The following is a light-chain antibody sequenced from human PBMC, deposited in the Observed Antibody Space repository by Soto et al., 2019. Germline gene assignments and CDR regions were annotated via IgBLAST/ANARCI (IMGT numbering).Light chain of an antibody. Sequence: QSALTQPASVSGSPGQSITISCTGTSSDVGSYNLVSWYQQHPGKAPKLMIYEVSKRPSGVSNRFSGSKSGNTASLTISGLQAEDEADYYCCSYAGSSTRYVFGPGTKVTVL. J-gene: IGLJ1*01. CDR2: EVS. CDR3: CSYAGSSTRYV. CDR1: SSDVGSYNL. V-gene: IGLV2-23*02.